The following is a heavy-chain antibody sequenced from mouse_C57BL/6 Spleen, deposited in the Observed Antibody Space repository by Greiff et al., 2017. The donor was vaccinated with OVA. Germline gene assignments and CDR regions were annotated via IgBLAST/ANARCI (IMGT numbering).Heavy chain of an antibody. V-gene: IGHV5-4*01. CDR1: GFTFSSYA. J-gene: IGHJ4*01. D-gene: IGHD1-1*01. CDR2: ISDGGSYT. CDR3: ARDPLLHYAMDY. Sequence: EVMLVESGGGLVKPGGSLKLSCAASGFTFSSYAMSWVRQTPEKRLEWVATISDGGSYTYYPDNVKGRFTISRDNAKNNLYLQMSHLKSEDTAMYYCARDPLLHYAMDYWGQGTSVTVSS.